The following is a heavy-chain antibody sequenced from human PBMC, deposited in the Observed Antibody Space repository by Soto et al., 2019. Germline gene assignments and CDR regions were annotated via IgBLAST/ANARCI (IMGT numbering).Heavy chain of an antibody. CDR1: GGSIRGYY. J-gene: IGHJ6*02. D-gene: IGHD2-21*02. Sequence: SETLSLTCTVSGGSIRGYYWSWIRQPPGKGLGWIGYMYNTGSTVYNPSFKSRVTISVDTSKDQFSLKLNSVTAADTAVYYCARDLWGYCGTDCYPLDVWGQGTTVT. CDR2: MYNTGST. V-gene: IGHV4-59*01. CDR3: ARDLWGYCGTDCYPLDV.